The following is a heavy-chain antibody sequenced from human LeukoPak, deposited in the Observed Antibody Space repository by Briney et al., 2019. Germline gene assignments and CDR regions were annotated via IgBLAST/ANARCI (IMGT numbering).Heavy chain of an antibody. V-gene: IGHV4-39*01. CDR2: IYYSGST. J-gene: IGHJ3*02. CDR1: GGSISSSSYY. CDR3: ARYYDFWSGYYSDAFDI. Sequence: PSETLSLTCTVSGGSISSSSYYWGWIRQPPGKGLEWIAGIYYSGSTYYNPSLKSRVPISVHTSKNQFPLKLGYVTAADTAVYYCARYYDFWSGYYSDAFDIWGQGTMVTVSS. D-gene: IGHD3-3*01.